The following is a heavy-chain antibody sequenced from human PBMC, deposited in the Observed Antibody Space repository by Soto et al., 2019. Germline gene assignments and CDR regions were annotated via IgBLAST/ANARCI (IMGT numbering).Heavy chain of an antibody. V-gene: IGHV3-30*18. CDR3: EQDSLPNSMVYYFDY. CDR1: GFTFSSYG. D-gene: IGHD2-8*01. J-gene: IGHJ4*02. CDR2: IAYDGSNK. Sequence: GGSLRLSCAASGFTFSSYGMHWVRQAPGKGLEWVAVIAYDGSNKYYADSVKGRFTISRDNSKNTVYLQMTSLRAEDTAVYYCEQDSLPNSMVYYFDYWGQGTLVTVSS.